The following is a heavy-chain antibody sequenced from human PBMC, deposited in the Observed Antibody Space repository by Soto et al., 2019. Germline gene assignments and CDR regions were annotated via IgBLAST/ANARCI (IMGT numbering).Heavy chain of an antibody. J-gene: IGHJ5*02. CDR1: GGSVNGYY. Sequence: SETLSLTCAVYGGSVNGYYWNWIRQPPGKGLEWIGEINHTGGTHYNPSLKSRVTMSVDTSKNQFSLRLSSVTAADTAIYYCANIAMVRGVINWFDPWGQGTLVTVSS. V-gene: IGHV4-34*01. CDR3: ANIAMVRGVINWFDP. CDR2: INHTGGT. D-gene: IGHD3-10*01.